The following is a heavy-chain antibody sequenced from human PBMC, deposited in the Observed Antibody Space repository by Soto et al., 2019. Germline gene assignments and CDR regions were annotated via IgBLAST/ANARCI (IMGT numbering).Heavy chain of an antibody. V-gene: IGHV1-69*01. CDR2: IIPIFGTA. CDR1: GGTFSSYA. D-gene: IGHD5-12*01. Sequence: QVQLVQSGAEVKKPGSSVKVSCKASGGTFSSYAISWVRQAPGQGLEWMGGIIPIFGTANYAQKFQGRVTITADESTITAYMGLSSLRSEDTAVYYCARDDYSGYAINYWGQGTLVTVSS. J-gene: IGHJ4*02. CDR3: ARDDYSGYAINY.